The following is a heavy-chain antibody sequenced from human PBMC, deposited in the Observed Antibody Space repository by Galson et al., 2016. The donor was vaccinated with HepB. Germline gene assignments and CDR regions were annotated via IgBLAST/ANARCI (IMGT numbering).Heavy chain of an antibody. D-gene: IGHD1-26*01. CDR1: GGSINNDRFY. CDR2: THYTGTT. J-gene: IGHJ4*02. V-gene: IGHV4-39*01. Sequence: SETLSLTCTVSGGSINNDRFYWAWIRQSPGEGLEWIGTTHYTGTTYYSRSLKSRVTISVDTSRNQFSLRLNSVTATDTAVYYCARAYADYYGLFQYWGQGTLAAVSS. CDR3: ARAYADYYGLFQY.